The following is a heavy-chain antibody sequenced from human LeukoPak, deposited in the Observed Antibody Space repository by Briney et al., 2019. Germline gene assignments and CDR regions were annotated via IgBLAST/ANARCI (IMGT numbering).Heavy chain of an antibody. J-gene: IGHJ4*02. D-gene: IGHD2-2*01. CDR3: ARDSCSSTSCLSIDDY. Sequence: ASVKVSCKASGYTFIGYYMHWVRQAPGQGLEWMGCINPNSGGTNYAQKFQGRVTMTRDTSISTVYMELSRLRSYDTAVYYCARDSCSSTSCLSIDDYWGQGTLVTVSS. CDR2: INPNSGGT. CDR1: GYTFIGYY. V-gene: IGHV1-2*02.